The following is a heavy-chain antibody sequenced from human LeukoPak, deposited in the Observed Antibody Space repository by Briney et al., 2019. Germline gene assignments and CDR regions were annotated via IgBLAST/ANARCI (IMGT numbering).Heavy chain of an antibody. D-gene: IGHD4-17*01. CDR2: INSDGSST. V-gene: IGHV3-74*01. CDR3: ARDAVTTSLDWFDP. CDR1: GFTFSSYW. J-gene: IGHJ5*02. Sequence: PGGSLRLSCAASGFTFSSYWMHWVRHAPGKGLVWVSRINSDGSSTSYADSVKGRSTISRDNAKNTLYLQMNSLRAEDTAVYYCARDAVTTSLDWFDPWGQGTLVTVSS.